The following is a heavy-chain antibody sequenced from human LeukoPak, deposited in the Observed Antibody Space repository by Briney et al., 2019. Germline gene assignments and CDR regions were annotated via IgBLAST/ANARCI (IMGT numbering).Heavy chain of an antibody. Sequence: SETLSLTCAVYGGSFSNYYWSRIRQPPGKGLEWIGEIHPSRSADYNTSLKGRVTISVDTSKNQFSLNVISVTAADTAEYYCTRGEDPFKQGHWGHGTLVTVSS. CDR1: GGSFSNYY. CDR2: IHPSRSA. V-gene: IGHV4-34*01. D-gene: IGHD6-13*01. CDR3: TRGEDPFKQGH. J-gene: IGHJ4*01.